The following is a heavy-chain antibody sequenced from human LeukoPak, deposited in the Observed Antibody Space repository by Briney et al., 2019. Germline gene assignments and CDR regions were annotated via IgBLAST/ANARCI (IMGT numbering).Heavy chain of an antibody. CDR2: INPNSGGT. J-gene: IGHJ5*02. CDR3: ASCITEHIWVCILNP. V-gene: IGHV1-2*02. CDR1: GYTFTGYY. Sequence: ASVKVSCKASGYTFTGYYMRWVRQAPGQGLEWMGWINPNSGGTNYAQKFQGRVTMTRDTSISTAYMELSRLRSDDTAVYYCASCITEHIWVCILNPWGQGTLVTVSS. D-gene: IGHD3-3*02.